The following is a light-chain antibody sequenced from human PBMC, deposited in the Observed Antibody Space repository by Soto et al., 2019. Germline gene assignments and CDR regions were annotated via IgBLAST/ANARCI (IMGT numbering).Light chain of an antibody. CDR3: AAWDDSLSVHVV. CDR1: SSNIGSNY. J-gene: IGLJ2*01. Sequence: QAVVTQPPSASGTPGQRVNISCSGSSSNIGSNYVYWYQQLPGTAPKLLIYRNNQRPSGVPDRFSGSKSGTSASLAISGLRSEDEADYYCAAWDDSLSVHVVFGGGTKVTVL. CDR2: RNN. V-gene: IGLV1-47*01.